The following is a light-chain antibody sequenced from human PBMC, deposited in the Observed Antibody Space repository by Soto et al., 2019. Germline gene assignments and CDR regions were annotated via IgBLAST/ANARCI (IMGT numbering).Light chain of an antibody. CDR1: SSDVGNYNY. CDR3: SSYTSSTTLDV. Sequence: QSVLTQPASVSGSPGQSITISCTGASSDVGNYNYVSWYQQHPGKAPKLIIYDVSNRPSGVSNRFSGSKSGNTASLTISGLQAEDEADYYCSSYTSSTTLDVFGTGTKLTV. V-gene: IGLV2-14*03. J-gene: IGLJ1*01. CDR2: DVS.